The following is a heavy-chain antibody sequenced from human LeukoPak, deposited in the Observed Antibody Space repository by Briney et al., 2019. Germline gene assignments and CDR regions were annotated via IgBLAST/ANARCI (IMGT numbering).Heavy chain of an antibody. CDR3: TRYTTLTTGYYYGMDV. J-gene: IGHJ6*02. CDR2: IYHSGST. Sequence: SETLSLTCTVSGYSISSGYYWGWIRQPPGKGLEWIGTIYHSGSTYYNPSLKSRVTISVDTSKNQFSLKLSSVTAADTAVYYCTRYTTLTTGYYYGMDVWGQGTTVTVSS. D-gene: IGHD4-17*01. V-gene: IGHV4-38-2*02. CDR1: GYSISSGYY.